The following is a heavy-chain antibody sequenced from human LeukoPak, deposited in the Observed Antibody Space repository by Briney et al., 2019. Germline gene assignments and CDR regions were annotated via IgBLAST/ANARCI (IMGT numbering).Heavy chain of an antibody. D-gene: IGHD1-14*01. CDR2: IKEDGSEK. CDR1: GFTFSRYW. CDR3: GRDYSGGRKCQ. J-gene: IGHJ4*01. V-gene: IGHV3-7*01. Sequence: GGSLRLSCAAAGFTFSRYWMSWVRQATGKGLECVAKIKEDGSEKHYVDSVKGRFTISRDNAKNSLYLQMNSLRAEDTAVYYCGRDYSGGRKCQWGPGTLVTVSS.